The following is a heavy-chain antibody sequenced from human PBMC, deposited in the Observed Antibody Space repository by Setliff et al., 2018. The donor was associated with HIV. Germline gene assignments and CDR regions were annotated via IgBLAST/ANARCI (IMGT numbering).Heavy chain of an antibody. CDR3: TSGPGGTVPKPLEAFDV. D-gene: IGHD1-7*01. V-gene: IGHV4-59*01. Sequence: SETLSLTCTVSGGSIRSYYWSWIRQPPWKGLEWIGYIYYSGSTNYNPSLKSRVTISVDTAQNQFSLKMSSVTAADTAVYYCTSGPGGTVPKPLEAFDVWGRGAVVTVSS. CDR2: IYYSGST. J-gene: IGHJ3*01. CDR1: GGSIRSYY.